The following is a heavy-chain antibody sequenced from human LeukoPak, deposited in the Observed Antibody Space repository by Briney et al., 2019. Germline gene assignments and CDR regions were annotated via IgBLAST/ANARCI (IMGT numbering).Heavy chain of an antibody. CDR3: ARSYRAVLRLPGNVNYYYYYMDV. D-gene: IGHD3-3*01. Sequence: PGGSLRLSCAASGFTFSSYSMNWVRQAPGKGLEWVSYISSSSSTIYYADSVKGRFTISRDNAKNSLYLQMNSLRSEDTAVYYCARSYRAVLRLPGNVNYYYYYMDVWGKGTTVTVSS. CDR2: ISSSSSTI. V-gene: IGHV3-48*04. J-gene: IGHJ6*03. CDR1: GFTFSSYS.